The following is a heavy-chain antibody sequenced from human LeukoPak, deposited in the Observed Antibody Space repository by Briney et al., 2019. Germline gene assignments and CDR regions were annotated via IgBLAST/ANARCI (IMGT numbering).Heavy chain of an antibody. Sequence: SETLSLTCAVSGYSISSSGYYWGWIRQPPGKGLEWIGSIHYSGSTYYNPSLKSRVAISVYTSKNQFSLRLSSVTAADTAVYYCARRAECWYFDLWGRGTLVTVSS. CDR2: IHYSGST. V-gene: IGHV4-39*01. CDR1: GYSISSSGYY. D-gene: IGHD3-3*01. CDR3: ARRAECWYFDL. J-gene: IGHJ2*01.